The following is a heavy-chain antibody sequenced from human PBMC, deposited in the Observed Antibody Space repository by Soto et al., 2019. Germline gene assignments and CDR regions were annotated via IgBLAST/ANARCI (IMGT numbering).Heavy chain of an antibody. CDR1: GDSFTSYY. CDR2: INPSGGST. J-gene: IGHJ4*02. Sequence: GASVKVSCKACGDSFTSYYMHWVRQAPGQGLEWMGIINPSGGSTSYAQKFQGRVTMTRDTSTSTVYMELSSLRSEDTAVYYCAREIDYYDSSGSLDYWGQGTLVTVSS. D-gene: IGHD3-22*01. V-gene: IGHV1-46*01. CDR3: AREIDYYDSSGSLDY.